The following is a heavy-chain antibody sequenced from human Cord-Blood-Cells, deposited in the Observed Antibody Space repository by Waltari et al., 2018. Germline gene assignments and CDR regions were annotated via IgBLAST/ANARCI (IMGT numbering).Heavy chain of an antibody. Sequence: QVQLVQSGAEVKKPGASVKVSCKASGYTFTGYYMHWVRQAPGQGLAWMGVINPNSVGTNYAQKGQVRVTMTRDTSISTAYMELSRLRSDDTAVYYCARGVLGLYYFDYWGQGTLVTVSS. V-gene: IGHV1-2*02. CDR1: GYTFTGYY. D-gene: IGHD7-27*01. CDR2: INPNSVGT. J-gene: IGHJ4*02. CDR3: ARGVLGLYYFDY.